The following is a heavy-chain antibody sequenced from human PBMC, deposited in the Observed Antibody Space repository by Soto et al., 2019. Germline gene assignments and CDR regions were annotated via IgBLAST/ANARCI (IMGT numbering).Heavy chain of an antibody. Sequence: PSETLSLTCTVSGGSISSGDYYWSWIRQPPGKGLEWIGYIYYSGSTYYNPSLKSRVTISVDTSKNQFSLKLSSVTAADTAVYYCARLSGWELGDWFDPWGQGTLVTVSS. CDR2: IYYSGST. J-gene: IGHJ5*02. CDR1: GGSISSGDYY. V-gene: IGHV4-30-4*01. D-gene: IGHD1-26*01. CDR3: ARLSGWELGDWFDP.